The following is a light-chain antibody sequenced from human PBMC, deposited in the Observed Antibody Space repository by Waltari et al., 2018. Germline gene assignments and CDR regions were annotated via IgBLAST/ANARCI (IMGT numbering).Light chain of an antibody. CDR1: SRAVGISTS. CDR2: DVS. J-gene: IGLJ3*02. Sequence: QSALTQPASVSGSPGQSITISCPGTSRAVGISTSVPWYQDHPGQGPKVIIYDVSDRPSGVSARFSGSKSGNTASLTISGLQAEDEADYYCSSQSSNNVVLFGGGTKVTVL. CDR3: SSQSSNNVVL. V-gene: IGLV2-14*03.